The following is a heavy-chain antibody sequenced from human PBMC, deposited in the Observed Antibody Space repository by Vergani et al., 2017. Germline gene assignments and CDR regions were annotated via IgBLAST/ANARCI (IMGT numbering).Heavy chain of an antibody. D-gene: IGHD6-19*01. Sequence: QLQLQESGPGLVKPSATLSLTCSVSGASIRSSNYYLGWIRQPPGKGLEWIASIYYSGGTYYNPSLKSRVTISVDTSKNQFSLKLSSVTAADTAVYFCARHSTVEWLVKLGWIDPWGQGILVTVSS. V-gene: IGHV4-39*01. J-gene: IGHJ5*02. CDR2: IYYSGGT. CDR3: ARHSTVEWLVKLGWIDP. CDR1: GASIRSSNYY.